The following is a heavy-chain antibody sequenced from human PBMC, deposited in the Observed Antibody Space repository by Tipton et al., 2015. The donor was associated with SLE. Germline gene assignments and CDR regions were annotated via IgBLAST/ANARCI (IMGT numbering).Heavy chain of an antibody. CDR1: GGSISSYY. D-gene: IGHD4-17*01. V-gene: IGHV4-59*01. CDR2: IYYSGST. J-gene: IGHJ4*02. Sequence: TLSLICTVSGGSISSYYWSWIRQPPGHGLEWIGYIYYSGSTNYNPSLKSRVTISVDTSKNQFSLKLSSVTAADTAVYYCARVVTVTTSYYFDYWGQGTLVTVSS. CDR3: ARVVTVTTSYYFDY.